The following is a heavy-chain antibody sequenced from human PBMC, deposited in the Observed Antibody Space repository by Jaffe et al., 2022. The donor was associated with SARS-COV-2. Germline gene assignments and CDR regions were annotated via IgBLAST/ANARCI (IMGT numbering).Heavy chain of an antibody. J-gene: IGHJ3*02. CDR1: GFTFSDYW. V-gene: IGHV3-7*01. CDR3: ATDRTYFVNGVYYDAFDI. Sequence: EVQLVASGGRLVQPGGSLRLSCAGAGFTFSDYWMIWVRQAPGKGLEWVANIREDGGYTYYLDSVKGRFTISRDNAKNSLYLQMNSLRVEDTAVYYCATDRTYFVNGVYYDAFDIWGQGTSVTVSS. CDR2: IREDGGYT. D-gene: IGHD2-8*01.